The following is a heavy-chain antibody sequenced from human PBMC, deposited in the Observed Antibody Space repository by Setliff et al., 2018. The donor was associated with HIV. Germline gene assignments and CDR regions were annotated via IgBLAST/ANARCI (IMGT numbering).Heavy chain of an antibody. V-gene: IGHV4-34*01. CDR2: INVIRTT. CDR3: ARTGWAQLIQGAWFGP. J-gene: IGHJ5*02. Sequence: SETLSLTCAVYGGSFSGYYWNWVRQPPGKGLEWIGEINVIRTTDYNPSLKSRVTISLDTSKNQFSLKLTSVTAADTAMYYCARTGWAQLIQGAWFGPWGQGVLVTVSS. D-gene: IGHD2-8*01. CDR1: GGSFSGYY.